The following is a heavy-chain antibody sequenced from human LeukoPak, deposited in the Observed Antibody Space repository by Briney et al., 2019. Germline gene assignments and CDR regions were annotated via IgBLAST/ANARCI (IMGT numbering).Heavy chain of an antibody. J-gene: IGHJ4*02. CDR1: GFTFSSYG. V-gene: IGHV3-33*01. Sequence: GRSLRLSCAASGFTFSSYGMHWVRQAPGKGLEWVAVIWYDGSNKYYADSVKGRFTISRDNSKNTLYLQMNSLRAEDTAVYYCARGRRYGDYVDYWGQGTLVTVSS. CDR3: ARGRRYGDYVDY. CDR2: IWYDGSNK. D-gene: IGHD4-17*01.